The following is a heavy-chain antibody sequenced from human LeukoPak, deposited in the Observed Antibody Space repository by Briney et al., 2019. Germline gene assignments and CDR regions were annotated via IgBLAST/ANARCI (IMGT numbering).Heavy chain of an antibody. CDR1: GFTFSKYD. CDR2: IDRGVGST. D-gene: IGHD2-2*01. CDR3: AKGSSTTCPCYRDY. Sequence: PGGSLRLSCAASGFTFSKYDLSWVRQAPGKGLECVSAIDRGVGSTYYADSVKGRFTISRDNSKSTLYLQMNSLRAEDTALYYCAKGSSTTCPCYRDYWGQGTLVTVSS. V-gene: IGHV3-23*01. J-gene: IGHJ4*02.